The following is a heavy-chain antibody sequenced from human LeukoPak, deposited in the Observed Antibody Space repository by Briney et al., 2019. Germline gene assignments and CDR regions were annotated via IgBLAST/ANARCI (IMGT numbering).Heavy chain of an antibody. CDR1: GYTLTELS. D-gene: IGHD2-2*02. Sequence: GASVKVSCKVSGYTLTELSMHWVRQAPGKGLEWMGGFDPEDGETIYAQKFRGRVTMTTDTSTSTAYMELRSLRSDDTAVYYCARGSVVPAAIEPWGQGTLVTVSS. CDR3: ARGSVVPAAIEP. CDR2: FDPEDGET. V-gene: IGHV1-24*01. J-gene: IGHJ5*02.